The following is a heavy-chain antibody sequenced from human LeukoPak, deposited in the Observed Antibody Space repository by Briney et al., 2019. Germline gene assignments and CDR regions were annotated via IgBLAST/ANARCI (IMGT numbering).Heavy chain of an antibody. CDR2: ISYDGSNK. J-gene: IGHJ4*02. CDR1: GFTFSSYA. CDR3: ARLFYGSGSYYFDY. Sequence: PGRSLRLSCAASGFTFSSYAMHWVRQAPGKGLEWVAVISYDGSNKYYADSVKGRFTISRDNAKNSLYLQMNSLRAEDTAVYYCARLFYGSGSYYFDYWGQGTLVTVSS. D-gene: IGHD3-10*01. V-gene: IGHV3-30-3*01.